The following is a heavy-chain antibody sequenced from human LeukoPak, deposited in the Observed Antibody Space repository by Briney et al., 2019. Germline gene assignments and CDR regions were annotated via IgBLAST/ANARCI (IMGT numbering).Heavy chain of an antibody. CDR1: GFTFNNYA. CDR3: AKRNSYGYSFDY. CDR2: ISGSGRSDI. J-gene: IGHJ4*02. Sequence: LPGGSLRLSCAASGFTFNNYAMSWVRQAPGKGLEWVSAISGSGRSDIYYADSVKGRFTISRDNSKNTLYLQMNSLRAEDTAVYYCAKRNSYGYSFDYWGQGTLVTVSS. V-gene: IGHV3-23*01. D-gene: IGHD5-18*01.